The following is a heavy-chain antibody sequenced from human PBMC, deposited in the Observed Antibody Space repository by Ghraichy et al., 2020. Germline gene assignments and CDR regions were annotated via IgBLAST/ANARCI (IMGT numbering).Heavy chain of an antibody. CDR2: INSNNSKT. CDR1: GYTFNSYG. Sequence: ASVKVSCKASGYTFNSYGINWVRQAPGQGLEWMGWINSNNSKTNYAQNLQGRVTVTTDTSTSTAYKELRSLRSDDTAVYYCARAHLGSCSDSSCFSYYSDSWGQGTLVTVSA. V-gene: IGHV1-18*01. J-gene: IGHJ4*02. CDR3: ARAHLGSCSDSSCFSYYSDS. D-gene: IGHD2-15*01.